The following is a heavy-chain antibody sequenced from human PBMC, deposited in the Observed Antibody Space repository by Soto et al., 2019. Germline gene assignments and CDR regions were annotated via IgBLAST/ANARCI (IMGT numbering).Heavy chain of an antibody. CDR1: GYSFTSYW. J-gene: IGHJ6*03. D-gene: IGHD6-13*01. V-gene: IGHV5-51*01. Sequence: GESLKISCKGSGYSFTSYWIGWVRQMPGKGLEWMGIIYPGDSDTRYSPSFQGQVTISADKSISTAYLQWSSLKASDTAVYYCARHVDRAAAGTLYYYYMDVWGKGTTVTVSS. CDR2: IYPGDSDT. CDR3: ARHVDRAAAGTLYYYYMDV.